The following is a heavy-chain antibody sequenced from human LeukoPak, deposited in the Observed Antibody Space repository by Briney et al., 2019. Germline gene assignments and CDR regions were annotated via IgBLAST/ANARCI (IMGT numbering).Heavy chain of an antibody. CDR3: ARQVAAADYYYYYGMDV. CDR1: GGSLNGHY. V-gene: IGHV4-59*11. Sequence: SETLSLTCAVYGGSLNGHYWSWIRQPPGKGLEWIGYIYYSGSTNYNPSLKSRVTISVDTSKNQFSLKLSSVTAADTAVYYCARQVAAADYYYYYGMDVWGQGATVTVSS. D-gene: IGHD6-13*01. CDR2: IYYSGST. J-gene: IGHJ6*02.